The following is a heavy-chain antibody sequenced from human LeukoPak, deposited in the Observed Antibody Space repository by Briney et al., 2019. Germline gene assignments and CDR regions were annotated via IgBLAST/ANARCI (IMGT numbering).Heavy chain of an antibody. D-gene: IGHD1-26*01. CDR3: TRGIVGAKSGFDY. Sequence: PGGSLRLSCAASGFTFSGSAMHWVRQASGKGLEWVGRIRSKANSYATAYAASVKGRFTISRDDSKNTAYLQMNGLKTEDTAVYYCTRGIVGAKSGFDYWGQGTLVTVSS. V-gene: IGHV3-73*01. CDR2: IRSKANSYAT. CDR1: GFTFSGSA. J-gene: IGHJ4*02.